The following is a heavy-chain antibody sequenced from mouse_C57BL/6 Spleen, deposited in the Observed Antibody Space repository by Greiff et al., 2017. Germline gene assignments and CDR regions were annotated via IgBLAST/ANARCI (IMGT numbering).Heavy chain of an antibody. D-gene: IGHD1-1*01. CDR3: ARQGITTVVVDY. J-gene: IGHJ2*01. CDR1: GYTFTSYW. V-gene: IGHV1-64*01. Sequence: QVQLQQPGAELVKPGASVKLSCKASGYTFTSYWMHWVKQRPGQGLEWIGMIHPNSGSTNYNEKFKSKDTLTVDKSSSTAYMQLSSLTSEDSAVYYCARQGITTVVVDYWGQGTTLTVSS. CDR2: IHPNSGST.